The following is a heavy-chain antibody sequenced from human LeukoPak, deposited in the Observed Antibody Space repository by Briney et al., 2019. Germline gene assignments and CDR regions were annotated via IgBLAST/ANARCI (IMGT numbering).Heavy chain of an antibody. V-gene: IGHV1-18*01. CDR1: GYTFTSYG. Sequence: ASVKVSCKASGYTFTSYGISWVRQAPGQGLEWMGWISAYNGNTNYAQKFQGRVTMTRDTSISTAYMELSRLRSDDTAVYYCAGSVIVVVPAAMRFDPWGQGTLVTVSS. J-gene: IGHJ5*02. CDR3: AGSVIVVVPAAMRFDP. D-gene: IGHD2-2*01. CDR2: ISAYNGNT.